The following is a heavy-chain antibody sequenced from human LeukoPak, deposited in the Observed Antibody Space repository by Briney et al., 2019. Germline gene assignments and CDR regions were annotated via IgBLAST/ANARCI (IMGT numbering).Heavy chain of an antibody. Sequence: SETLSLTCAVSGGSISSSNWWSWVRQPPGKGLEWIGEIYHSGSTYYNPSLKSRVTISVDRSKNQFSLKLSSVTAADTAVYYCARVWNYCYFDYWGQGTLVTVSS. CDR3: ARVWNYCYFDY. J-gene: IGHJ4*02. D-gene: IGHD1-7*01. V-gene: IGHV4-4*02. CDR2: IYHSGST. CDR1: GGSISSSNW.